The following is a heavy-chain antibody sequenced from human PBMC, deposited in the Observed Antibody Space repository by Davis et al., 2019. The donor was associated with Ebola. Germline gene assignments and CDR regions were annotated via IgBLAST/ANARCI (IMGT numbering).Heavy chain of an antibody. D-gene: IGHD2-21*01. CDR2: IYYSGST. Sequence: MPSETLSLTCTVSGGSVSSGGYYWNWIRQPPGKGLEWIGYIYYSGSTDYSPSLRGRATISLDTSKNQFSLRLSSVTAADTAVYYCATSPKCGGDCYDYWGQGTLVTVSS. CDR1: GGSVSSGGYY. V-gene: IGHV4-61*08. J-gene: IGHJ4*02. CDR3: ATSPKCGGDCYDY.